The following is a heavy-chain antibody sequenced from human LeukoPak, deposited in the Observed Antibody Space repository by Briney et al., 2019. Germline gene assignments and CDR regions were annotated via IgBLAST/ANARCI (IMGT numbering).Heavy chain of an antibody. D-gene: IGHD2/OR15-2a*01. J-gene: IGHJ4*02. V-gene: IGHV1-24*01. CDR2: FDPEDGET. CDR1: GYSLTELS. Sequence: ASVKVSCKVSGYSLTELSMHWVRQAPGKGLEWMGNFDPEDGETIYAQNFQGRITMTEDTSTDTAYMELSSLRSEDTAVYYCATLETTYVNYWGQATLVTVSS. CDR3: ATLETTYVNY.